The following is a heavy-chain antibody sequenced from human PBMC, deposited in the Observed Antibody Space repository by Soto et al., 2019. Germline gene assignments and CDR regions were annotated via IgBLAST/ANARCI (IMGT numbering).Heavy chain of an antibody. CDR3: AKVVKYDVLTGYYKGPDYYGMDV. V-gene: IGHV3-23*01. CDR2: ISGSGGST. Sequence: GGSLRLSCAASGFTFSIYSMNLVRQAPGKGLEWVSLISGSGGSTHYADSVEGRFTISRDNSKNTLYLEMDSLRAEDTAVYYCAKVVKYDVLTGYYKGPDYYGMDVWGQGTTVTVSS. D-gene: IGHD3-9*01. J-gene: IGHJ6*01. CDR1: GFTFSIYS.